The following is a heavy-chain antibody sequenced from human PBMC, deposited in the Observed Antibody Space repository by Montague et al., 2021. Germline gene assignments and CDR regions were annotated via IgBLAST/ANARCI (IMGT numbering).Heavy chain of an antibody. Sequence: SETLSLTCTVSGDSMNTYKWNWIRQPPGKGLEWIGYIYSSGNTNYNPSLKSRVTISVDTSRNQFSLEVSSVTDADTAMYYCAREWSGFDFWGHGTMVTVSS. CDR3: AREWSGFDF. CDR2: IYSSGNT. V-gene: IGHV4-59*01. D-gene: IGHD1-26*01. CDR1: GDSMNTYK. J-gene: IGHJ3*01.